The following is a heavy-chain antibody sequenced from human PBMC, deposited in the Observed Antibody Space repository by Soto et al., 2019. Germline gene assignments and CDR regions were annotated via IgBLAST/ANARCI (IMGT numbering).Heavy chain of an antibody. CDR2: IYSGGST. CDR3: ARNSGQWLVRGAFDI. Sequence: EVQLVESGGGLVQPGGSLRLSCAASGFTVSSNYMSWVRQAPGKGLEWVSVIYSGGSTYYADSVKGRFTISRHNSKNTLYLQMNSLRAEDTAVYYGARNSGQWLVRGAFDIWGQGTMVTVSS. CDR1: GFTVSSNY. J-gene: IGHJ3*02. D-gene: IGHD6-19*01. V-gene: IGHV3-53*04.